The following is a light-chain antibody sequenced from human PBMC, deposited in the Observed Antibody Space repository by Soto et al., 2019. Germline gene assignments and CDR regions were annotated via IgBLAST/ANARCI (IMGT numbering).Light chain of an antibody. J-gene: IGKJ5*01. CDR1: QFVTSGH. CDR3: QQYGSSVT. V-gene: IGKV3-20*01. Sequence: EIVFTHSPDTLSFSSVEGATLSCRASQFVTSGHLAWYQQKPGQAPRLLIYDASTRATGIPDRFSGSGSGTDFSLTISRLEPEDFAVYYCQQYGSSVTFGQGTRLEIK. CDR2: DAS.